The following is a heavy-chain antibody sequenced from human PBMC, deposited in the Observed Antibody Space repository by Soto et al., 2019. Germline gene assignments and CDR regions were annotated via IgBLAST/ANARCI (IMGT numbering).Heavy chain of an antibody. Sequence: GGSLRLSCAASGFTFSSFAMSWVRQALGKGRELVSAISGSGGSKYFADSVKIRFNISRDNSNNTLYLQMNRLRAEDSAVYFCASIVEYWGQGTLVTVSS. D-gene: IGHD3-16*02. CDR1: GFTFSSFA. J-gene: IGHJ4*02. V-gene: IGHV3-23*01. CDR3: ASIVEY. CDR2: ISGSGGSK.